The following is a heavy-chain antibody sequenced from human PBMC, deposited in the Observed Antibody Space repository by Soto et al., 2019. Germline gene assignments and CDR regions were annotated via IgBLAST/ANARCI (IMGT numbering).Heavy chain of an antibody. CDR3: ARDLYGATGTTNWFDP. V-gene: IGHV1-69*06. J-gene: IGHJ5*02. CDR1: GGTFSSYA. CDR2: IIPIFGTA. D-gene: IGHD1-7*01. Sequence: QVQLVQSGAEVKKPGSSVKVSCKASGGTFSSYAISWVRQAPGQGLEWMGGIIPIFGTANYAQKFQDRVTITADKSTNTAYMELSSLRSEDTAVYYCARDLYGATGTTNWFDPWGQGTLVTVSS.